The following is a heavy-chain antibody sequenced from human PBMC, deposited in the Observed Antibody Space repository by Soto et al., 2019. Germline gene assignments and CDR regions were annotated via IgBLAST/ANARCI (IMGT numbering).Heavy chain of an antibody. Sequence: GESLKISCNGSGYSFTSYWIGWVRQMPGKGLEWMGIIYPGDSDTRYSPSFQGQVTISADKSISTAYLQWSSLKASDTAMYYCPRDGLYGDYGLDYWGQGTLVTVYS. CDR1: GYSFTSYW. J-gene: IGHJ4*02. CDR3: PRDGLYGDYGLDY. V-gene: IGHV5-51*01. D-gene: IGHD4-17*01. CDR2: IYPGDSDT.